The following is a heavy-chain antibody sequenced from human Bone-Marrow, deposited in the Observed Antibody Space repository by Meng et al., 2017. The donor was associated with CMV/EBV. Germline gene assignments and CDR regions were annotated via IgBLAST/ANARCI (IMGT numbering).Heavy chain of an antibody. D-gene: IGHD2-2*01. CDR1: GFTFRSYW. J-gene: IGHJ6*02. CDR2: INSDGSST. CDR3: ARLLRTPLVVVTATDYYYGLDV. V-gene: IGHV3-74*01. Sequence: GGSLRLSCAASGFTFRSYWMHWVRQAPGKGLVWVSRINSDGSSTSYADSVKGRFTISRDNAKNSLYLQMNSLRAEDTAVYYCARLLRTPLVVVTATDYYYGLDVWGQGTTITVSS.